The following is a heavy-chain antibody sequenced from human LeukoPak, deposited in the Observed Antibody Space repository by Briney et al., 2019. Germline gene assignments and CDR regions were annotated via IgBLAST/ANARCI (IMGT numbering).Heavy chain of an antibody. Sequence: SKTLSLACAVDGGSFGGYCWSWVRPPPGKGLEWIGEINHSGSTNYNPSLKSRVTISVDTSKNQFSLKLSSVTAADTAVYYCARRAAAGTYYYYYYGMDVWGQGTTVTVSS. V-gene: IGHV4-34*01. CDR1: GGSFGGYC. J-gene: IGHJ6*02. CDR2: INHSGST. CDR3: ARRAAAGTYYYYYYGMDV. D-gene: IGHD6-13*01.